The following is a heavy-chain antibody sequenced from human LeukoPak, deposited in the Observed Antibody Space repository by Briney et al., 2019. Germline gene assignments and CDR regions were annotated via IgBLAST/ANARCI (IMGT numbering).Heavy chain of an antibody. V-gene: IGHV4-59*01. Sequence: SETLSLTCTVSGGSISSYYWSWIRQPPGKGLEWIGYIYYSGSTNYNPSLKGRVTISVDTSKNQFSLKLSSVTAADTAVYYCARGNYYDSSGNPIYYYYGMDVWGQGTTVTVS. D-gene: IGHD3-22*01. CDR3: ARGNYYDSSGNPIYYYYGMDV. J-gene: IGHJ6*02. CDR1: GGSISSYY. CDR2: IYYSGST.